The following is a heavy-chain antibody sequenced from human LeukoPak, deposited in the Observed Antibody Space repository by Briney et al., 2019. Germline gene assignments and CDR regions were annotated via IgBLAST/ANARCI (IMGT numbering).Heavy chain of an antibody. V-gene: IGHV1-18*01. CDR2: ISAYNGNT. Sequence: ASVKVSCKASGYTFTSYGISWVRQAPGQGLEWMGWISAYNGNTNYAQKLQGRVTITKNTSISTAYMDLSSLRSEDTAVYYCARESLDSWGQGTLVTVSS. CDR3: ARESLDS. CDR1: GYTFTSYG. J-gene: IGHJ4*02.